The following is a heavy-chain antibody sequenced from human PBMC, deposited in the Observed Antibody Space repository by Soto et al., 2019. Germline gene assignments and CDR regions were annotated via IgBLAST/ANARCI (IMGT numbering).Heavy chain of an antibody. D-gene: IGHD2-2*01. J-gene: IGHJ6*02. CDR2: ISGSGGST. CDR1: GFTFSSYA. Sequence: GGSLRLSCAASGFTFSSYAMSWVRQAPGKGLEWVSAISGSGGSTYYADSVKGRFTISRDNSKNTLYLQMNSLRAEDTAVYYCAKSVVVVPAAIPDLEYYYYYGMDVWGQGTTVTVSS. V-gene: IGHV3-23*01. CDR3: AKSVVVVPAAIPDLEYYYYYGMDV.